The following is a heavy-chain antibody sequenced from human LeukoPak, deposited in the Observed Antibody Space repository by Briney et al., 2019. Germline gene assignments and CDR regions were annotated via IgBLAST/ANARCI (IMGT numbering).Heavy chain of an antibody. Sequence: GGSLRLSCAASGFTFSSYAMSWVRQAPGKGLEWVSAISGSGDITYLADSVKGRFTISRDNSKNTLYLQMNSLRAEDTAVYYCARDLCTVTTCDNWFDPWGQGTLVTVSS. CDR2: ISGSGDIT. CDR1: GFTFSSYA. J-gene: IGHJ5*02. D-gene: IGHD4-17*01. V-gene: IGHV3-23*01. CDR3: ARDLCTVTTCDNWFDP.